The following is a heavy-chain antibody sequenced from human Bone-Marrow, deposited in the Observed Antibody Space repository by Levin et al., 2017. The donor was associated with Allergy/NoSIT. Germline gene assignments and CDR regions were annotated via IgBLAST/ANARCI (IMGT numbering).Heavy chain of an antibody. CDR3: ARDGARGDYINYVG. V-gene: IGHV3-74*01. J-gene: IGHJ4*02. D-gene: IGHD4-11*01. CDR2: INSDGSSA. Sequence: GGSLRLSCAVSGFTFSSSWMHWVRQAPGKGLVWVSHINSDGSSASYADSVKGRFTISRDNAKSTLYLQMNSLRAEDTAVYYCARDGARGDYINYVGWGQGTLVTVSS. CDR1: GFTFSSSW.